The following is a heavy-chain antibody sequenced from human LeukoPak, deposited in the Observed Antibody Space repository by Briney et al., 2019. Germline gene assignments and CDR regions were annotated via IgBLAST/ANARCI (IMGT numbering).Heavy chain of an antibody. CDR2: MSGSGGST. D-gene: IGHD5-12*01. V-gene: IGHV3-23*01. Sequence: PGGSLRLSCAASGFSFSNYAMSWVRQAPGKGLEWVSAMSGSGGSTYYADSVKGRFTISRDNSKNTLYLQMNSLRAEDTAVYYCAKYYYSRPDYWGQGTLVTVSS. CDR3: AKYYYSRPDY. CDR1: GFSFSNYA. J-gene: IGHJ4*02.